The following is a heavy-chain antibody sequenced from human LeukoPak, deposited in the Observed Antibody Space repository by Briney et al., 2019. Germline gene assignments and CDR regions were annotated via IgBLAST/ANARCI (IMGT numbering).Heavy chain of an antibody. J-gene: IGHJ3*02. CDR3: ANSCSGGSCYSHRGAFDI. D-gene: IGHD2-15*01. CDR1: GFTFSSYG. CDR2: ISYDGSNK. Sequence: GGSLRLSCAASGFTFSSYGMHWLRQAPGKGLEGVAVISYDGSNKYYADSVKGRFTISRDNSKNTLYLQMNSRRAEDTAVYYCANSCSGGSCYSHRGAFDIWGQGTMVTVSS. V-gene: IGHV3-30*18.